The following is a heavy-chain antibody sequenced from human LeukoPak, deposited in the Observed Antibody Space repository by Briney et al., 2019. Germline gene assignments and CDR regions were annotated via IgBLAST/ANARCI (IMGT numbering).Heavy chain of an antibody. V-gene: IGHV5-51*01. CDR3: ARPHTLDRTTKYYFDY. CDR1: GYSLTSYW. J-gene: IGHJ4*02. Sequence: GESLKISCKGSGYSLTSYWIGWVRQMPGKGLEWMGIIYPGDSDTRYSPSLQGQVTISADKSINTAYLQWSSLKASDTAMYYCARPHTLDRTTKYYFDYWGQGTLVTVSS. D-gene: IGHD1-26*01. CDR2: IYPGDSDT.